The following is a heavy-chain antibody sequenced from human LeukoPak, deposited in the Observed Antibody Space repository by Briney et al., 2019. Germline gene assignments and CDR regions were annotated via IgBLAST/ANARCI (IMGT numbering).Heavy chain of an antibody. V-gene: IGHV4-34*01. CDR1: GGSFSGYY. D-gene: IGHD5-18*01. CDR2: INHSGST. Sequence: KTSETLSLTCAVYGGSFSGYYWSWIRQPPGKGLEWIGEINHSGSTNYNPSLKSRVTISVDTSKNQFSLKLSSVTAADTAVYYCARGGRGYSYGSMGNYYYMDVWGKGTTVTVSS. J-gene: IGHJ6*03. CDR3: ARGGRGYSYGSMGNYYYMDV.